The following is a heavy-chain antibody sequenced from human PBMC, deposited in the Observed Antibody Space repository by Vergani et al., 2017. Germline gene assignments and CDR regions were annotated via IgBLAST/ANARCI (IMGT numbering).Heavy chain of an antibody. Sequence: QVQLVQSGAEVKKPGSSVKVSCKASGGTFSSYAISWVRQAPGQGLEWMGRIIPILGIANYAQKFQGRVTITADKSTSTAYMELSSLRSADAAVYYCAGDEIGDAAVVYSYTRIDWYFDLWGRGTRVTVTS. CDR3: AGDEIGDAAVVYSYTRIDWYFDL. V-gene: IGHV1-69*04. CDR2: IIPILGIA. J-gene: IGHJ2*01. D-gene: IGHD3-16*02. CDR1: GGTFSSYA.